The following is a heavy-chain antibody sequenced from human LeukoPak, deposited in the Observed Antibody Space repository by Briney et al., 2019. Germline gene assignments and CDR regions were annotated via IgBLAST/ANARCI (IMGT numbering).Heavy chain of an antibody. D-gene: IGHD3-22*01. V-gene: IGHV4-61*02. J-gene: IGHJ4*02. CDR3: ARGTDDSSGYYPVDY. CDR1: GGSIGSGSYY. CDR2: IYTSGST. Sequence: PSETLSLTCTVSGGSIGSGSYYWSWIRQPAGKGLEWIGRIYTSGSTNYNPSLKSRVTISVDTSKNQFSLKLSSVTAADTAVYYCARGTDDSSGYYPVDYWGQGTLVTVSS.